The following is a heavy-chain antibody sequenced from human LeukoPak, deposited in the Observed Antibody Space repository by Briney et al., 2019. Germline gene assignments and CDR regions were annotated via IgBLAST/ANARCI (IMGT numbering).Heavy chain of an antibody. CDR1: GFSFSTYW. CDR3: ARQGNYDYVWGSYRRVDFDH. D-gene: IGHD3-16*02. J-gene: IGHJ4*02. V-gene: IGHV3-7*01. CDR2: IKEDGSEQ. Sequence: PGGSLRLSCAASGFSFSTYWMSWVRQAPGMGLEWVANIKEDGSEQYYVDSVRGQFTISRDNAKNSLYLQVNSLRAEDTAVYYCARQGNYDYVWGSYRRVDFDHWGQGTLVTVSS.